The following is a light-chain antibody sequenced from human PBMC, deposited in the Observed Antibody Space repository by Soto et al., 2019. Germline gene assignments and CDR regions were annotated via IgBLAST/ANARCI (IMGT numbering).Light chain of an antibody. CDR1: HSISTY. Sequence: DIQMTQQTSSLSASVGDRVTITCRASHSISTYLAWYQQKPGKAPKLLIYKASSLESGVPSRFSGSGSGAEFTLTISSLQPDDFATYYCQLSTTYFRPLGHGANVDI. CDR3: QLSTTYFRP. CDR2: KAS. V-gene: IGKV1-5*03. J-gene: IGKJ3*01.